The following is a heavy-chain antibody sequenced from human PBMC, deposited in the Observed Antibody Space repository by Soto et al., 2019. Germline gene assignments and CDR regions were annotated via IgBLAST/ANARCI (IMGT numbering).Heavy chain of an antibody. D-gene: IGHD3-22*01. V-gene: IGHV3-11*03. CDR3: ARCRVNYYDSSGYPFFDY. CDR1: GFTFSDYY. Sequence: PGGSLRLSCAASGFTFSDYYMSWIRQAPGKGLEWVSYISSSSSYTNYADSVKGRFTISRDNAKNSLYLQMNSLRAEDTAVYYCARCRVNYYDSSGYPFFDYWGQGTLVTVSS. J-gene: IGHJ4*02. CDR2: ISSSSSYT.